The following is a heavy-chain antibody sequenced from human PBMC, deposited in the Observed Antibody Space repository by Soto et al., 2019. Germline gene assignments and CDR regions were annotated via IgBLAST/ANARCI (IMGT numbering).Heavy chain of an antibody. V-gene: IGHV3-53*02. J-gene: IGHJ4*02. CDR3: ARGEQVIASSPSNYYFDS. D-gene: IGHD1-1*01. CDR1: GFTVSDNY. Sequence: EVQLVETGGGSIQPGGSLRLSCAASGFTVSDNYMSWVRQAPGKGLEGVSVIYSGGSTYYADSVKGRFTISRDNSKNTLYLQMNSLRGEDTAVYYCARGEQVIASSPSNYYFDSWGQGTLVTVSS. CDR2: IYSGGST.